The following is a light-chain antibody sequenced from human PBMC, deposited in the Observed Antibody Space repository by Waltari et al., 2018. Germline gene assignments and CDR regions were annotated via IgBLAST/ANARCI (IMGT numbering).Light chain of an antibody. Sequence: QSLLHRNRYHYSHWYLQKPRPSPQLLLYLGSNRASGAPDTFSGSGAGTDFTHKISRVEAEDVGVYYCMQALQAPPPSGQATKVEIK. CDR1: QSLLHRNRYHY. V-gene: IGKV2-28*01. J-gene: IGKJ1*01. CDR3: MQALQAPPP. CDR2: LGS.